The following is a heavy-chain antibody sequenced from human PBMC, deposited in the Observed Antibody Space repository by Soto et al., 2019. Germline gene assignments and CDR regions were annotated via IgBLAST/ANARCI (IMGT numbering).Heavy chain of an antibody. CDR2: INHSGST. D-gene: IGHD1-26*01. V-gene: IGHV4-34*01. CDR1: GGSFSGYY. Sequence: SETLSLTCAVYGGSFSGYYWSWIRQPPGKGLEWIGEINHSGSTNYNPSLKSRVTISVDTSKNQFSLKLSSVTAADTAVYYCARLVGAVTAYYYGMDVWRQGTTVTVSS. J-gene: IGHJ6*02. CDR3: ARLVGAVTAYYYGMDV.